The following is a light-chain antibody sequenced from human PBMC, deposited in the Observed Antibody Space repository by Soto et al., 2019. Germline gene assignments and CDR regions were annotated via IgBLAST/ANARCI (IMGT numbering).Light chain of an antibody. CDR1: SGHSSYA. CDR2: LNSDGSH. Sequence: QLVLTQSPSASASLGASVKLTCTLSSGHSSYAIAWHQQQPEKGPRYLMKLNSDGSHSKGDGIPDRFSGSSSGAERYLTISSLLSEDEADYNWQTWGTGIRVVFGGGTKLTVL. CDR3: QTWGTGIRVV. V-gene: IGLV4-69*01. J-gene: IGLJ2*01.